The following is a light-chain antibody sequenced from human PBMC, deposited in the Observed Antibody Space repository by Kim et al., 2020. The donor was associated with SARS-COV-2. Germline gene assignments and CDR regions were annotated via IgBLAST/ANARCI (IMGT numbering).Light chain of an antibody. CDR1: QSISSW. J-gene: IGKJ1*01. Sequence: ASVGDRVTITCRASQSISSWLAWYQQKPGKAPKLLIYKASSLESGVPSRFSGSGSGTEFTLTISCLQPDDFATYYCQQYNSYPWTFGQGTKVDIK. V-gene: IGKV1-5*03. CDR3: QQYNSYPWT. CDR2: KAS.